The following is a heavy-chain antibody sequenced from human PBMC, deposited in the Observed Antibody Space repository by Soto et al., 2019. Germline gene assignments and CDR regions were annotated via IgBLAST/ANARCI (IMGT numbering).Heavy chain of an antibody. CDR2: INTDGTRT. V-gene: IGHV3-74*01. CDR3: ARVKSGSYDWSDP. CDR1: GFTFNNYW. D-gene: IGHD3-10*01. Sequence: DVQLVESGGGLVQPGGSLRLSCAASGFTFNNYWMHWVRQAPEKGLMWVSRINTDGTRTTYADSVKGRFAISRDNAKNTVYLQMNSLRADDTAVYFCARVKSGSYDWSDPWGQGTLVTVSS. J-gene: IGHJ5*02.